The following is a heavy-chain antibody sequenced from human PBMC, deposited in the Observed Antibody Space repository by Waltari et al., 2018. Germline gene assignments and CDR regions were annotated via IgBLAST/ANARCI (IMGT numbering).Heavy chain of an antibody. CDR3: AKLGYCSSTSCYKPPFDY. V-gene: IGHV3-23*01. J-gene: IGHJ4*02. Sequence: EVQLLESGGGLVQPGGSLRLSCAASGFTFSSYAMSWVRQAPGKGLEWVSAISGSGGSTYYADSVKGRFTISRDNSKNTLYLQMNSLRAEDTAVYYCAKLGYCSSTSCYKPPFDYWGQGTLVTVSS. CDR1: GFTFSSYA. D-gene: IGHD2-2*02. CDR2: ISGSGGST.